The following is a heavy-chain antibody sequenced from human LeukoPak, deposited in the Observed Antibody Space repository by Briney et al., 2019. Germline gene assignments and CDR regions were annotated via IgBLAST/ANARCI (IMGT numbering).Heavy chain of an antibody. Sequence: ASVKVSCKTSGYTFTGYSISWVRQAPGQGLEWMGSISPYNGNTNYAQKLQVRVTMTTDTSTSTAYMDLRSLRSDDTAVYYCAREEGNWGDAFDIWGQGTMVTVSS. CDR1: GYTFTGYS. CDR2: ISPYNGNT. J-gene: IGHJ3*02. V-gene: IGHV1-18*01. CDR3: AREEGNWGDAFDI. D-gene: IGHD7-27*01.